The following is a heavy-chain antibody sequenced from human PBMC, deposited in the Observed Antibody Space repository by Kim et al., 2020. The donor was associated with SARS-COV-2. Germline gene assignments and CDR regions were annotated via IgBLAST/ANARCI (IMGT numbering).Heavy chain of an antibody. CDR3: ARVNYYGSGSYFMGHKRYWYFDL. CDR1: GGSFSGYY. J-gene: IGHJ2*01. D-gene: IGHD3-10*01. V-gene: IGHV4-34*01. CDR2: INHSGST. Sequence: SETLSLTCAVYGGSFSGYYWSWIRQPPGKGLEWIGEINHSGSTNYNPSLKSRVTISVDTSKNQFSLKLSSVTAADTAVYYCARVNYYGSGSYFMGHKRYWYFDLWGRGTLVTVSS.